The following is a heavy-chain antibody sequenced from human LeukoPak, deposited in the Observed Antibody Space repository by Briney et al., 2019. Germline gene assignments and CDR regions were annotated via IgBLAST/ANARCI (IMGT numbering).Heavy chain of an antibody. CDR2: IKQDGNKK. CDR3: AKDLESSSWYLPLRFDP. CDR1: GFTFNSYW. V-gene: IGHV3-7*01. Sequence: PGGSLRLSCAASGFTFNSYWMAWVRQAPGKGLEWVANIKQDGNKKYYVDSVKGRFTISRDNSKNTLYLQMNSLRAEDTAVYYCAKDLESSSWYLPLRFDPWGQGTLVTVSS. D-gene: IGHD6-13*01. J-gene: IGHJ5*02.